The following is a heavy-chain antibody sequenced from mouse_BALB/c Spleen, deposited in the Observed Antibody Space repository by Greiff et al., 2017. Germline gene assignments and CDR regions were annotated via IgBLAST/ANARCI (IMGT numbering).Heavy chain of an antibody. Sequence: VQLKESGAELVRSGASVKLSCTASGFNIKDYYMHWVKQRPEQGLEWIGWIDPENGDTEYAPKFQGKATMTADTSSNTAYLQLSSLTSEDTAVDYCNGVLLRSPYYAMDYWGQGTAVTVSS. J-gene: IGHJ4*01. CDR2: IDPENGDT. CDR1: GFNIKDYY. V-gene: IGHV14-4*02. CDR3: NGVLLRSPYYAMDY. D-gene: IGHD1-1*01.